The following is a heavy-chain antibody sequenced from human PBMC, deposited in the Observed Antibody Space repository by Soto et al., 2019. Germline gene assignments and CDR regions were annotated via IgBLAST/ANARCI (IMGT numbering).Heavy chain of an antibody. V-gene: IGHV1-24*01. CDR1: GYTLTELS. D-gene: IGHD3-3*01. J-gene: IGHJ4*02. CDR2: FDPEDGET. Sequence: EASVKVSCKVSGYTLTELSIHWVRQAPGKGLEWMGGFDPEDGETIYAQKFQGRVTMTEDTSTDTAYMELSSLRSEDTAVYYCATVVNDFWSGYYRFDYWGQGTLVTVSS. CDR3: ATVVNDFWSGYYRFDY.